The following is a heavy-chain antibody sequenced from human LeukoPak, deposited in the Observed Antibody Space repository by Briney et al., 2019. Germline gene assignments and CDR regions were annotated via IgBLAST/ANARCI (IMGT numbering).Heavy chain of an antibody. CDR1: GFTFDDYA. Sequence: GGSLRLSCAASGFTFDDYAMHWVRQAPGKGLEWVSGISWNSGSIGYADSVKGRFTISRDNAKNSLYLQMNSLRAEDTALYYCANMGRYCSGGSCPRGDAFDIWGQGTMVTVSS. D-gene: IGHD2-15*01. V-gene: IGHV3-9*01. CDR2: ISWNSGSI. J-gene: IGHJ3*02. CDR3: ANMGRYCSGGSCPRGDAFDI.